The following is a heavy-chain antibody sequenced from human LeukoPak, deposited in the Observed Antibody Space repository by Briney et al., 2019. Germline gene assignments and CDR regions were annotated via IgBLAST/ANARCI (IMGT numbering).Heavy chain of an antibody. Sequence: AWGALRLSLGGSGFGLHDYYVHLVRPGPGEGLEWIAYISSSSRMVNYADSVKGRFAVSRDYAKNSVYLEMTSLRGEDTAVYFCARVHNTIYWGQGILVSVSS. CDR2: ISSSSRMV. CDR3: ARVHNTIY. CDR1: GFGLHDYY. D-gene: IGHD5-24*01. J-gene: IGHJ4*02. V-gene: IGHV3-11*04.